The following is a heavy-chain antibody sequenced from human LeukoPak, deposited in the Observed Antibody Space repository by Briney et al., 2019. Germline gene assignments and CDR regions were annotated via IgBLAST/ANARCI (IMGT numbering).Heavy chain of an antibody. CDR3: ARDGSGSHYYYYYMDV. V-gene: IGHV4-4*07. Sequence: SETLSLTCTVSGGSISSYYWSWIRQPAGKGLEWIGRIYTSGSTNYNPTLKSRVTMSVDTSKNQFSLKLSSVTAADTAVYYCARDGSGSHYYYYYMDVWGKGTTVTVSS. CDR1: GGSISSYY. CDR2: IYTSGST. J-gene: IGHJ6*03. D-gene: IGHD3-10*01.